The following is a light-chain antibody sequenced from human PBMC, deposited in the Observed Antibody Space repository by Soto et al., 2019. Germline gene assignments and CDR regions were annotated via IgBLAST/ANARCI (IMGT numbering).Light chain of an antibody. CDR2: EGF. CDR3: SSHAGSPTYV. CDR1: SNDVGTYNL. V-gene: IGLV2-23*01. J-gene: IGLJ1*01. Sequence: QSALTQPASVSGSPGQSITLSCTGTSNDVGTYNLVSWYQQHPGKAPKLIIFEGFKRPAGVSNRFSCSKSGNTASLTISGLQAEAEDDYSCSSHAGSPTYVFGPGTK.